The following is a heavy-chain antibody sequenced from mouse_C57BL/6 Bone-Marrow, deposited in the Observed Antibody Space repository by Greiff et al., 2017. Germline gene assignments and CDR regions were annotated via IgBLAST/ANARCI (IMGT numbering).Heavy chain of an antibody. CDR1: GYSFTGYY. D-gene: IGHD3-1*01. Sequence: VQLQQFGPEPVKPGASVKISCKASGYSFTGYYMHWVKQSHGNIIGWIGYIYTYNGVSSYNQIFKVKATLTVDKSSSTAYMELRSLTSEDSAVYDCAFGDDWGQGTTLTVSS. CDR3: AFGDD. V-gene: IGHV1-31*01. CDR2: IYTYNGVS. J-gene: IGHJ2*01.